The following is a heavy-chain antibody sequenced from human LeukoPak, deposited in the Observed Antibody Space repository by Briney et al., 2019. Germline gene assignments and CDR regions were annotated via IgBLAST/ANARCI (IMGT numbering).Heavy chain of an antibody. CDR1: GYTFTRYD. CDR3: ARDVGGVGYDY. J-gene: IGHJ4*02. V-gene: IGHV1-8*03. CDR2: MNPKSGNT. D-gene: IGHD3-16*01. Sequence: ASVKVSCKASGYTFTRYDINWVRQATGQGLEWMGWMNPKSGNTGHAQKFQGRVTITRDTSISTVYMELSSLRSEDTAVYYCARDVGGVGYDYWGQGTLVTVSS.